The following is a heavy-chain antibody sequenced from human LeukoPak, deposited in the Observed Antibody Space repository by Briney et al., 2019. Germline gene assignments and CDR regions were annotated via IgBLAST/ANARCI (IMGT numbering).Heavy chain of an antibody. Sequence: GASVKVSCKASGYTFTSYDINWVRQATGQGLEWMGWMNPNSGNTGYAQKFQGRVTITRDTSISTAYMELSSLRSEDTAVYYCARGSAGTQDFDYWGQGTLVTVSS. CDR1: GYTFTSYD. J-gene: IGHJ4*02. V-gene: IGHV1-8*03. D-gene: IGHD6-13*01. CDR3: ARGSAGTQDFDY. CDR2: MNPNSGNT.